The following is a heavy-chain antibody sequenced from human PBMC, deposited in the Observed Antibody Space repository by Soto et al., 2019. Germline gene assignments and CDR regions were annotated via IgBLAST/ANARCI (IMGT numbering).Heavy chain of an antibody. D-gene: IGHD6-13*01. V-gene: IGHV2-70*04. CDR2: IDWDDDK. Sequence: SGPTLVNPTQTLTLTCTFSGFSLSTSGMRVSWIRQPPGKALEWLARIDWDDDKFYSTSLKTRLTISKDTSKNQVVLTMTNMDPVDTATYYCARTRLVGSSWYEDYWGQGTLVTVSS. CDR3: ARTRLVGSSWYEDY. J-gene: IGHJ4*02. CDR1: GFSLSTSGMR.